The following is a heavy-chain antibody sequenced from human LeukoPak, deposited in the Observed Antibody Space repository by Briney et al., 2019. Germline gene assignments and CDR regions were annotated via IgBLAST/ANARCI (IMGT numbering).Heavy chain of an antibody. D-gene: IGHD6-13*01. Sequence: GGSLRLSCAASGFTVSSNYMSWVRQAPGKGLEWISVLHSGGSTYYADFVKGRFTISRDNSKNTLYLQMNSLRAEDTAVYYCAKDLYSSSPRNYFDYWGQGTLVTVSS. CDR3: AKDLYSSSPRNYFDY. CDR1: GFTVSSNY. V-gene: IGHV3-53*01. CDR2: LHSGGST. J-gene: IGHJ4*02.